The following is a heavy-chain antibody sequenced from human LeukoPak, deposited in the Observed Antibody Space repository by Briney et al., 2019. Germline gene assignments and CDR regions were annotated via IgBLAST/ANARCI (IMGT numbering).Heavy chain of an antibody. CDR1: GGSISSGGSY. Sequence: PSQTPSLTCTVSGGSISSGGSYWSWIRQPPGKGLEWIGYIYHTGSPYYNPSLKSRVTISVDKSKNQFSLKLSSVTAADTAVYYCARDGGSWGYYMDVWGKGTTVTVSS. D-gene: IGHD3-10*01. CDR2: IYHTGSP. J-gene: IGHJ6*03. V-gene: IGHV4-30-2*01. CDR3: ARDGGSWGYYMDV.